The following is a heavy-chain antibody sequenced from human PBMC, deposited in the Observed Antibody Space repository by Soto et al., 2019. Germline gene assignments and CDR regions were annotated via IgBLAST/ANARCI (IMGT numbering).Heavy chain of an antibody. CDR1: GFTFSIYA. Sequence: GGSLRLSCAASGFTFSIYAMSWVRQAPGKGLEWVSAISGSGGSTYYADSVKGRFTISRDNSKNTLYLQMNSLRAEDTAVYYCAKDWYSSSSTFDYWGQGTLVTVSS. J-gene: IGHJ4*02. V-gene: IGHV3-23*01. D-gene: IGHD6-6*01. CDR3: AKDWYSSSSTFDY. CDR2: ISGSGGST.